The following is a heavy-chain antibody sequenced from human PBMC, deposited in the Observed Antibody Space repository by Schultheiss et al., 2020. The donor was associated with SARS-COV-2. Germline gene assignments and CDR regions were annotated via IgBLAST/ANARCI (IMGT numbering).Heavy chain of an antibody. Sequence: GESLKISCAASGFTFSSYAMHWVRQTPGKGLEWVSSISSSSSYIYYAGSVKGRFTISRDNAKNSLYLQMNSLRAEDTAVYYCARGVSYYDYWGQGTLVTVSS. CDR2: ISSSSSYI. V-gene: IGHV3-21*01. CDR1: GFTFSSYA. D-gene: IGHD1-26*01. J-gene: IGHJ4*02. CDR3: ARGVSYYDY.